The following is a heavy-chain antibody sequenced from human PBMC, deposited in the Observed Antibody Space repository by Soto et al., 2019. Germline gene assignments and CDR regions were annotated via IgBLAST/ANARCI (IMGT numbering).Heavy chain of an antibody. J-gene: IGHJ6*02. CDR2: ISYDGSNK. CDR3: AVSGYSSYGMDV. D-gene: IGHD6-19*01. Sequence: GGSLRLSCAASGFTFSSYGMHWVRQAPGKGLEWVAVISYDGSNKYYADSVKGRFTISRDNSKNTLYLQMNSLRAEDTAVYYCAVSGYSSYGMDVWGQGTTVTVSS. V-gene: IGHV3-30*03. CDR1: GFTFSSYG.